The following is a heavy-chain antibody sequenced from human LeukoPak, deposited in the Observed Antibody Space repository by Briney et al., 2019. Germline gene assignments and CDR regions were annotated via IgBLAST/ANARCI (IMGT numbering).Heavy chain of an antibody. CDR1: GFTFSSYS. CDR3: ARDDTLIVGILSS. V-gene: IGHV3-30*03. J-gene: IGHJ5*02. D-gene: IGHD2-15*01. Sequence: PGGSLRLSCAASGFTFSSYSMNWVRQAPGKGLEWVAVISYDGSNKYYADSVKGRFTISRDNSKNTLYLQMNSLRAEDTAVYYCARDDTLIVGILSSWGQGTLVTVSS. CDR2: ISYDGSNK.